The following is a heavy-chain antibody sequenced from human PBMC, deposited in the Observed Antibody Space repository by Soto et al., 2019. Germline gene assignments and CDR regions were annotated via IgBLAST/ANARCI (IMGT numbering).Heavy chain of an antibody. CDR2: MFHSGST. J-gene: IGHJ4*02. Sequence: QVQLQESGPGLEKPSGTLSLTCAVSGGSIRSNNWWSWVRQPPGKGLEWIGEMFHSGSTNYNPSLKTRVTISVDKSKNQFSLKLSSVTAADTAVYYCARVYSGSYSDYWGQGTLVTVSS. V-gene: IGHV4-4*02. D-gene: IGHD1-26*01. CDR3: ARVYSGSYSDY. CDR1: GGSIRSNNW.